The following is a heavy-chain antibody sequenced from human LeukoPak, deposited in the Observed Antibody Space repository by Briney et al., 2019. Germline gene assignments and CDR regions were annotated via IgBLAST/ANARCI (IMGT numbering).Heavy chain of an antibody. Sequence: GGSLRLSCATSELTFSSYGFQWGRQAPGKGLEWVAVIWFDGSNKYYTDSVEGRFIISRDNSKSTLYLQMDSLRAEDTAVYYCARGGGFYDTSGYYRDFDYWGQGTLVTVSS. CDR1: ELTFSSYG. J-gene: IGHJ4*02. CDR3: ARGGGFYDTSGYYRDFDY. V-gene: IGHV3-33*01. CDR2: IWFDGSNK. D-gene: IGHD3-22*01.